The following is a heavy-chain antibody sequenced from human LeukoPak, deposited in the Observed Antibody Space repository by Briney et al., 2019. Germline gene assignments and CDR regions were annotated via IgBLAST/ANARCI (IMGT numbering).Heavy chain of an antibody. Sequence: PGGSLRLSCAASGFTFSSYSMNWVRQAPGKGLEWVSHISSSSSTIYYAESVKGRFTISRDNAKNSLYLQMSSLRDEDTAVYYCARDRGYGDYVGAFDIWGQGTMVTVSS. CDR3: ARDRGYGDYVGAFDI. J-gene: IGHJ3*02. D-gene: IGHD4-17*01. CDR2: ISSSSSTI. V-gene: IGHV3-48*02. CDR1: GFTFSSYS.